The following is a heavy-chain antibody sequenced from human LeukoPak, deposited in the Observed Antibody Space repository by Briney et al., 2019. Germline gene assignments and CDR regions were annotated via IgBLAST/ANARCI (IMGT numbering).Heavy chain of an antibody. D-gene: IGHD2-21*02. CDR2: INPNGGGT. J-gene: IGHJ4*02. V-gene: IGHV1-2*06. CDR1: GYTFTDYY. CDR3: ATSNCGGDCYSLDY. Sequence: ASVKVSCKASGYTFTDYYMHWVRQAPGQGLEWMGRINPNGGGTNYAQKFQGRVTMTRNTSISTAYMELSSLRSEDTAVYYCATSNCGGDCYSLDYWGQGTLVTVSS.